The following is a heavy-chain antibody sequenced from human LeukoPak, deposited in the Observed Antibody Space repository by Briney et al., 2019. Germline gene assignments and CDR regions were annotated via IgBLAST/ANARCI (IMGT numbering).Heavy chain of an antibody. V-gene: IGHV3-30*18. J-gene: IGHJ4*02. Sequence: GRSLRLSCAASGFTFSSYGMHWVRQAPGKGLEWVAVISYDGSNKYYADSVKGRFTISRDNSKNTLYLQMSSLRAEDTAVYYCANLDYWGQGTLVTVSS. CDR1: GFTFSSYG. CDR3: ANLDY. CDR2: ISYDGSNK.